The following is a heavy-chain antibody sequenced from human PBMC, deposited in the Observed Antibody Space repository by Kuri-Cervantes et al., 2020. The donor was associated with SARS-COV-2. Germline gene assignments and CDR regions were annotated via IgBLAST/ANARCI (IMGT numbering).Heavy chain of an antibody. Sequence: GGSLRLSCAASGFTFSSYAMGWGLQAPGKGLEWVSAISGSGGSTDYADSVKGRFTISRDNSKNTLYLQMNSLRAEDTAVYYCAKDHMAAMVRGPRGYFDYWGQGTLVTVSS. CDR1: GFTFSSYA. J-gene: IGHJ4*02. D-gene: IGHD3-10*01. CDR3: AKDHMAAMVRGPRGYFDY. CDR2: ISGSGGST. V-gene: IGHV3-23*01.